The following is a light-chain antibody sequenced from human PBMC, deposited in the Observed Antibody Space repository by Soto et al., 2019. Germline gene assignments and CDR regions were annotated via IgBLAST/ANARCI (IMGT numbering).Light chain of an antibody. V-gene: IGLV2-14*01. CDR3: SSYTTSTAYL. Sequence: QSVLTQPASVSGSPGQSITISCTGTSSDIGGYNSVSWYQQHPGKAPKLVIYAVSNRPSGVSSRFSGSKSGNTASLTMSGLQAEDEATYYCSSYTTSTAYLFGTGTKVTVL. CDR2: AVS. J-gene: IGLJ1*01. CDR1: SSDIGGYNS.